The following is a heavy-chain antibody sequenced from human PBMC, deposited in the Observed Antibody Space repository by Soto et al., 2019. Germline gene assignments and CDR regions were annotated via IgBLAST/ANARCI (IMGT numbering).Heavy chain of an antibody. D-gene: IGHD5-18*01. J-gene: IGHJ4*02. CDR1: GFTFSSYW. CDR2: IKQDGSEK. V-gene: IGHV3-7*03. Sequence: GSLRLSCAASGFTFSSYWMSWVRQAPGKGLEWVANIKQDGSEKYYVDSVKGRFTISRDNAKNSLYLQMNSLRAEDTAVYYCARGLRTAMDLFDYWGQGTLVTVSS. CDR3: ARGLRTAMDLFDY.